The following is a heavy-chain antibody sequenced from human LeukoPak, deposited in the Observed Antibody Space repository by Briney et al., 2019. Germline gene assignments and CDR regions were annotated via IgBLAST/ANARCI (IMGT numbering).Heavy chain of an antibody. Sequence: SETLSLTCTVSGGSISSYYWSWIRQPAGKGLEWIGRIYTSGSTNCNPSLKSRVTMSVDTSKNQFSLKLSSVTAADTAVYYCARGRDGYNYIDFDYWGQGTLVTVSS. D-gene: IGHD5-24*01. CDR1: GGSISSYY. J-gene: IGHJ4*02. CDR2: IYTSGST. CDR3: ARGRDGYNYIDFDY. V-gene: IGHV4-4*07.